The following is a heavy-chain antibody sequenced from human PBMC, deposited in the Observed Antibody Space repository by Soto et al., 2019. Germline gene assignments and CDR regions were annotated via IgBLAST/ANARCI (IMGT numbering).Heavy chain of an antibody. Sequence: ASVKVSCKASGYTFTSYGSSWVRQAPGQGLEWMGWISAYNGNTNYAQKLQGTVTMTTDTSTSTAYMELRRLRSYDTALYYCAIVDLYYYDSSGYYTQRYNWFDPWGQGTLVTVSS. CDR1: GYTFTSYG. CDR2: ISAYNGNT. J-gene: IGHJ5*02. D-gene: IGHD3-22*01. V-gene: IGHV1-18*01. CDR3: AIVDLYYYDSSGYYTQRYNWFDP.